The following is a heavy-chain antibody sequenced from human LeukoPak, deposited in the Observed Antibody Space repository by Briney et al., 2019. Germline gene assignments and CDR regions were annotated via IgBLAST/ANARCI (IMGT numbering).Heavy chain of an antibody. V-gene: IGHV4-39*01. J-gene: IGHJ4*02. D-gene: IGHD4-17*01. CDR3: ARHGNDYGDPIGLFFDY. CDR2: IYYSGRT. Sequence: SETLSLTCTVSGGSISSSSYYWGWIRQPPGKGLEWIGSIYYSGRTYYNPSLKSRVTISVDTPKNQFSLKLSSVTAAYTAVFYCARHGNDYGDPIGLFFDYWGQGTPVTVSS. CDR1: GGSISSSSYY.